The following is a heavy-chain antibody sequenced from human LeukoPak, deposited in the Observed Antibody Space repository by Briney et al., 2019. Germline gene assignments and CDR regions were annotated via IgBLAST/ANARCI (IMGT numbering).Heavy chain of an antibody. J-gene: IGHJ4*02. CDR2: ISGSGGST. D-gene: IGHD2-15*01. CDR3: APTPVRSSFYFDY. V-gene: IGHV3-23*01. Sequence: PGGSLRLSCAASGFTFSSYAMSWVRQAPGKGLEWVSAISGSGGSTYYADSVKGRFTISRDNSKNTLYLQMNSLRAEDTAVYYCAPTPVRSSFYFDYWGQGTLVTVSS. CDR1: GFTFSSYA.